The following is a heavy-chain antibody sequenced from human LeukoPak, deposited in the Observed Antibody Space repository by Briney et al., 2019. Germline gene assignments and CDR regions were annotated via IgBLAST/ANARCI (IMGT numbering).Heavy chain of an antibody. Sequence: GGSLRLSCAASGFTFSTYEMNWVRQAPGKGLEWVSYISSSGSTIYYADSVKGRFTISRDNAKNSLYLQMNSLRAEDTAVYYCARDGIAVAGPKTGYYYYMDVWGKGTTVTVSS. D-gene: IGHD6-19*01. CDR1: GFTFSTYE. V-gene: IGHV3-48*03. CDR3: ARDGIAVAGPKTGYYYYMDV. J-gene: IGHJ6*03. CDR2: ISSSGSTI.